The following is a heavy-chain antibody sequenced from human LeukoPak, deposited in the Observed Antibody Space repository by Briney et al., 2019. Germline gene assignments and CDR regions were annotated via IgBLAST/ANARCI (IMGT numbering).Heavy chain of an antibody. J-gene: IGHJ5*02. D-gene: IGHD2-2*01. CDR1: GYTFTDFG. CDR2: ISSLNGDT. V-gene: IGHV1-18*04. Sequence: ASVKVSCKASGYTFTDFGISWVRQAPGQGLDWMGWISSLNGDTKYAQNFQGRVSLATDTSTSTVYMELRSLTSDDTGVYYCARDLLVICRSTHCQKDENWFDPWGQGTLVVVST. CDR3: ARDLLVICRSTHCQKDENWFDP.